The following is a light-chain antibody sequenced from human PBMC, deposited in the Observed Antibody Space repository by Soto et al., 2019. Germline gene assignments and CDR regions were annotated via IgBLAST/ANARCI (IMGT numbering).Light chain of an antibody. V-gene: IGLV2-23*03. J-gene: IGLJ1*01. CDR1: SSDVGSYKF. CDR3: CSYAGGSNV. Sequence: QSVLTQPASVSGSPGQPITISCTGTSSDVGSYKFVSWYQQYPGKAPKLMIYEGSKRPSGVSDRFSGSKSGNTASLTISGLQAGDEADYFCCSYAGGSNVFGAGTKVTVL. CDR2: EGS.